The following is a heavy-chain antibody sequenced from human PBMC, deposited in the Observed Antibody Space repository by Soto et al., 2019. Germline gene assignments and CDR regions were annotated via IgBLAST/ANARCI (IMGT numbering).Heavy chain of an antibody. CDR2: ISAYNGNT. D-gene: IGHD2-21*01. CDR1: GYTFSGYG. V-gene: IGHV1-18*01. Sequence: ASVKVSCKASGYTFSGYGILWFRQAQGKGLEWMGWISAYNGNTNSAEKLRGRLTMTTDASTTTAYMELRSLRSDDTAIYYCARDQGFRVVINSNWFDPWGQGTLVTVSS. CDR3: ARDQGFRVVINSNWFDP. J-gene: IGHJ5*02.